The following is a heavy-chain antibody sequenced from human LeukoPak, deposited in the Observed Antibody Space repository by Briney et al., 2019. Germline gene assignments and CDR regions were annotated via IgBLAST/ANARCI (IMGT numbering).Heavy chain of an antibody. CDR3: AREGLYSSSWSDAFDI. J-gene: IGHJ3*02. CDR2: IYYSGST. D-gene: IGHD6-13*01. Sequence: SETLSLTCTVSGGSISSYDWSWIRQPPGKGLEWIGYIYYSGSTNYNPSLKSRVTISVDTSKNQFSLKLSSVTAADTAVYYCAREGLYSSSWSDAFDIWGQGTMVTVSS. V-gene: IGHV4-59*01. CDR1: GGSISSYD.